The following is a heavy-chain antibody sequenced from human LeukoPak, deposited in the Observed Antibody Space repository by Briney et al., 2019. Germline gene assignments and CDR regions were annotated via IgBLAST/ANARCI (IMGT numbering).Heavy chain of an antibody. V-gene: IGHV4-59*01. D-gene: IGHD5-18*01. J-gene: IGHJ4*02. Sequence: SETLSLTCTVSGGSISSYYWSWIRQPPGKGLEWIGYIYYSGSTNYNPSLKSRVTISVDTSKNQFSLKLSSVTAADTAVYYCAKDKYSYGYFVHYFDYWGQGTLVTVSS. CDR2: IYYSGST. CDR1: GGSISSYY. CDR3: AKDKYSYGYFVHYFDY.